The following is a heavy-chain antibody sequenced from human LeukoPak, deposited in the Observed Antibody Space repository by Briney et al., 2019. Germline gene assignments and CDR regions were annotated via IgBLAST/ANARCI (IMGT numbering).Heavy chain of an antibody. J-gene: IGHJ6*03. CDR2: IYYSGST. CDR1: GGSISSYY. D-gene: IGHD5-24*01. V-gene: IGHV4-59*01. Sequence: SETLSLTCTVSGGSISSYYWSWMRQPPGKGLEWIGYIYYSGSTNYNPSLKSRVTISVDTSKNQFSLKLSSVTAADTAVYYCARAVEMATIWSYYYYYMDVWGKGTTVTVSS. CDR3: ARAVEMATIWSYYYYYMDV.